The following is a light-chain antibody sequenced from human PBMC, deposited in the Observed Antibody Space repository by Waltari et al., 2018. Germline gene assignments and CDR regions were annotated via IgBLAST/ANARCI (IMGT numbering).Light chain of an antibody. CDR3: SSYGGTYFV. J-gene: IGLJ2*01. V-gene: IGLV2-11*01. Sequence: QSALTQPRSVSGSPGQSVTISCTGTSNDVGGYHYVSWYQHYPGEVPKLMIYDVTQRPSGVPDRFSGSKSGNTASLTISGLQADDEADYYCSSYGGTYFVFGGGTRLTVL. CDR2: DVT. CDR1: SNDVGGYHY.